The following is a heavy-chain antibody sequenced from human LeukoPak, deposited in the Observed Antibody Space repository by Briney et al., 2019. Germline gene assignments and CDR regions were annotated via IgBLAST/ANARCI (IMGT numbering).Heavy chain of an antibody. CDR3: ARGLDSGYYYDSSGYHAAFDI. CDR1: GGSISSYY. J-gene: IGHJ3*02. CDR2: IYYSGST. Sequence: SETLSLTCTVSGGSISSYYWSWIRQPPGKGLEWIGYIYYSGSTNYNPSLKSRVTISVDTSKNQFSLKLSSVTAADTAVYYCARGLDSGYYYDSSGYHAAFDIWGQGTMVTVYS. D-gene: IGHD3-22*01. V-gene: IGHV4-59*01.